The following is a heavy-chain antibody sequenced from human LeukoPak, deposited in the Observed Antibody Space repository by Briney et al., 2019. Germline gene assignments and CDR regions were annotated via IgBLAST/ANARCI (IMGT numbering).Heavy chain of an antibody. CDR2: ISSSGSTI. CDR1: GFTFSSYE. Sequence: GGSLRLSCAASGFTFSSYEMNWVRQAPGKGLEWVSYISSSGSTIYYADSVKGRFTMSRDNAKNSLYLQMNSLRAEDTAVYYCARPAVAATTPDTFDIWGQGTMVTVSS. CDR3: ARPAVAATTPDTFDI. V-gene: IGHV3-48*03. J-gene: IGHJ3*02. D-gene: IGHD2-15*01.